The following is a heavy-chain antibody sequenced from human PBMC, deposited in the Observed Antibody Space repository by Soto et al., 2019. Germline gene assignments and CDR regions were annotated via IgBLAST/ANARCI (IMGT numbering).Heavy chain of an antibody. Sequence: QLQLQESGPGLVKPSETLSLTCRVSDGSMNSDSSYWGWIRQPPGKGLEWIGVINHSGSTCPNLSLRGRGTMSAGASRNQFSLKLTCMTAADTAVYYCARLGGYVSVGYYYLWDSWGQGTLVTVSS. CDR3: ARLGGYVSVGYYYLWDS. D-gene: IGHD3-22*01. J-gene: IGHJ4*02. V-gene: IGHV4-39*01. CDR1: DGSMNSDSSY. CDR2: INHSGST.